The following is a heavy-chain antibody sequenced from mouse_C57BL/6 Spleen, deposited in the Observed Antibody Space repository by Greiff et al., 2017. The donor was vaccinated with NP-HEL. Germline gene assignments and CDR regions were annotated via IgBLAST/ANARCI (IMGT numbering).Heavy chain of an antibody. CDR1: GYTFPSYW. D-gene: IGHD1-1*02. J-gene: IGHJ4*01. CDR2: IDPNSGGT. V-gene: IGHV1-72*01. CDR3: ARSGGLPYYAMDY. Sequence: QVQLQQPGAELVKPGASVKLSCKASGYTFPSYWMHWVKQRPGRGLEWIGRIDPNSGGTKDNEKFKSKATLTVDKPSNTAYMQLSILTSEDSSVYYCARSGGLPYYAMDYWGQGTSVTVSS.